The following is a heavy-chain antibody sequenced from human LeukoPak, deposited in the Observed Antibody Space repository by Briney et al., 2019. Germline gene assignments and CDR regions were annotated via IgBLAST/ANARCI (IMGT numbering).Heavy chain of an antibody. CDR1: GGSFSGYY. V-gene: IGHV4-34*01. CDR3: ARGLRYCYGSGFYYYYGMDV. J-gene: IGHJ6*02. CDR2: INHSGST. D-gene: IGHD3-10*01. Sequence: SETLSLTCAVYGGSFSGYYWSWIRQPPGKGLEWIGEINHSGSTNYNPSLKSRVTISVDTSKNQFSLKLSSVTAADTAVYYCARGLRYCYGSGFYYYYGMDVWGQGTTVTVSS.